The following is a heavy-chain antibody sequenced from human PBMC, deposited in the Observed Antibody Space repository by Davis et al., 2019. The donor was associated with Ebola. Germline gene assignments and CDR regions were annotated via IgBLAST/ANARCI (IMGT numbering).Heavy chain of an antibody. V-gene: IGHV4-61*01. D-gene: IGHD4-17*01. CDR1: GGSVSSGSYY. J-gene: IGHJ5*02. Sequence: PSETLSLTCTVSGGSVSSGSYYWSWIRQPPGKGLEWIGYIYYSGSTNYNPSLKSRVTISVDTSKNQFSLKLSSVTAADTAVYYCARDIILTYGDYGDWFDPWGQGTLVTVSS. CDR3: ARDIILTYGDYGDWFDP. CDR2: IYYSGST.